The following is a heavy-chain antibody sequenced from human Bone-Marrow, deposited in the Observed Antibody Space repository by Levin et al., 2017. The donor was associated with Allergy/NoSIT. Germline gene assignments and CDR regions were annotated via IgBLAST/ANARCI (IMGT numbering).Heavy chain of an antibody. D-gene: IGHD3-10*01. J-gene: IGHJ3*01. Sequence: GGSLRLSCADSGFTFRAYGMSWVRQFPGKGLEWVAVISGSGGMTYYADSVKGRFTVSRDTSDNTLYLQMNSLRVEDTALYYCAKERRVRGTVGYDAFDFRGRGTMVTVSS. CDR2: ISGSGGMT. CDR3: AKERRVRGTVGYDAFDF. CDR1: GFTFRAYG. V-gene: IGHV3-23*01.